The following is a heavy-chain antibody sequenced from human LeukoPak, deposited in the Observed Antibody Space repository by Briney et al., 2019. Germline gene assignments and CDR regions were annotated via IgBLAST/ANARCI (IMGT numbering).Heavy chain of an antibody. Sequence: SVKVSFKASGGPFSSYAISWVRPAPGQGLEWMGRIIPIFGTANYAQKSQGRVTITTDESTSTAYMELSSLRSEDTAVYYCARDVSGYDPDTRFDYWGQGTLVTVSS. CDR2: IIPIFGTA. CDR3: ARDVSGYDPDTRFDY. CDR1: GGPFSSYA. J-gene: IGHJ4*02. D-gene: IGHD5-12*01. V-gene: IGHV1-69*05.